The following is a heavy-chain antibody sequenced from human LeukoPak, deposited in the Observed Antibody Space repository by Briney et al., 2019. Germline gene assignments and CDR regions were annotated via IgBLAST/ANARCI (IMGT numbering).Heavy chain of an antibody. D-gene: IGHD6-19*01. Sequence: GGTLRLSCAASGFTFSSYSMNWVRQAPGKGLEWVSSISSSSSYIYYADSVKGRFTISRDNAKNSLYLQMNSLRAEDTAVYYCARDGSGWYQGYYFDYWGQGTLVTVSS. CDR3: ARDGSGWYQGYYFDY. V-gene: IGHV3-21*01. J-gene: IGHJ4*02. CDR1: GFTFSSYS. CDR2: ISSSSSYI.